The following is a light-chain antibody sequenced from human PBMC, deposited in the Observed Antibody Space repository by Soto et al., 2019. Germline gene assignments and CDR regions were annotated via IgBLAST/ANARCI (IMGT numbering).Light chain of an antibody. CDR1: SSDVGGYNY. Sequence: QSALTQPASVSGSPGQSITISCTGTSSDVGGYNYVSWYQQHPGKAPKLMIYDVSNRPSGVSNRFSGSKSGNTASLTISGLQAHDEADYYCSSYTSSSLYVFGTGTKLTVL. J-gene: IGLJ1*01. V-gene: IGLV2-14*01. CDR2: DVS. CDR3: SSYTSSSLYV.